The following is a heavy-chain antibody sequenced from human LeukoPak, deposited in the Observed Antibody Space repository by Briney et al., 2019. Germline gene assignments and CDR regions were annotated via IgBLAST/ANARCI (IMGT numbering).Heavy chain of an antibody. CDR3: ARGRDSGRYFDY. D-gene: IGHD1-26*01. CDR1: GFTFSTYA. CDR2: IKQDGSEK. V-gene: IGHV3-7*01. Sequence: LPGGSLRLSCAASGFTFSTYAMTWVRQAPGKGLEWVADIKQDGSEKYYVDSVKGRFAISRDNAKSSLFLQLAGLRAEDTAVYYCARGRDSGRYFDYWGQGTLVTVSS. J-gene: IGHJ4*02.